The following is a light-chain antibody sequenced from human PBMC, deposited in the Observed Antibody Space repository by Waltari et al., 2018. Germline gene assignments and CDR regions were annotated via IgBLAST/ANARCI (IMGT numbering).Light chain of an antibody. CDR1: QSISRF. V-gene: IGKV1-39*01. CDR2: AAS. CDR3: QQNYNTPPT. Sequence: DIQMTQSPSSLSASVGDGVTITCRASQSISRFLNWYQHKPGKAPKVLIYAASSLRSGVPSRFRGSGSGTDFTLTISSLQPEDFATYYCQQNYNTPPTFGQGTRLEIK. J-gene: IGKJ2*01.